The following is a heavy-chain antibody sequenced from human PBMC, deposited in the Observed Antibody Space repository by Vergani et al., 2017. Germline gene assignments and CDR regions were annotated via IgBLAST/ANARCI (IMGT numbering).Heavy chain of an antibody. V-gene: IGHV1-69*06. Sequence: QVQLVQSGAEVKKPGSSLKVSCKASGGTFSSYAISWVRQAPGQGLEWMGVIIPIFGTAKYAQKFQGRVTITADKSTSTAYMELSSLRAEDTALYYCASQQYYYSGECYAYYFDYWGQGTLVTVSS. CDR3: ASQQYYYSGECYAYYFDY. J-gene: IGHJ4*02. CDR1: GGTFSSYA. CDR2: IIPIFGTA. D-gene: IGHD3-10*01.